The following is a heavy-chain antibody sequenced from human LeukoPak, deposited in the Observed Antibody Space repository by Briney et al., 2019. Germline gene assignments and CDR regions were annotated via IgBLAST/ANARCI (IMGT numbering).Heavy chain of an antibody. Sequence: AASVKVSCKASGGTFSSYAISWVRQAPGQGLEWMGRIIPILGIANYAQKFQGRVTIAADKSTSTAYMELSSLRSEDTAVYYCARGEGYYDSSGYYYWGQGTPVTVSS. CDR2: IIPILGIA. D-gene: IGHD3-22*01. CDR3: ARGEGYYDSSGYYY. CDR1: GGTFSSYA. J-gene: IGHJ4*02. V-gene: IGHV1-69*04.